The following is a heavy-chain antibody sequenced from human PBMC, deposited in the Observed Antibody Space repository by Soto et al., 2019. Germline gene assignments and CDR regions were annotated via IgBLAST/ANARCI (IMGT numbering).Heavy chain of an antibody. J-gene: IGHJ1*01. CDR1: GFTFSDYY. V-gene: IGHV3-11*01. CDR2: ISGSGSTI. Sequence: GGSLRLSCAASGFTFSDYYMSWMRKAPGKGLEWVSHISGSGSTIYFADSVKGRFTISRDNAKNSLYLQMNSLRAEDTAVYYCARDCSSSSCYGYFQHWGQGTRVTVSS. D-gene: IGHD2-2*01. CDR3: ARDCSSSSCYGYFQH.